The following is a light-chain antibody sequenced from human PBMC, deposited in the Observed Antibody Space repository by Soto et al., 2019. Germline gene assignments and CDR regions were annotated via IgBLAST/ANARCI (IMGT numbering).Light chain of an antibody. CDR3: QQYHGAPLA. J-gene: IGKJ1*01. CDR2: GAS. CDR1: QSVSSNF. V-gene: IGKV3-20*01. Sequence: EIVLTQSPGTLSLSPGERATLSCRASQSVSSNFLAWYQQKLGQAPRLLIYGASNRAADIPDRFSGSVSGTDFTLTISRLEAEDFAEYYCQQYHGAPLALGQRTTVEIK.